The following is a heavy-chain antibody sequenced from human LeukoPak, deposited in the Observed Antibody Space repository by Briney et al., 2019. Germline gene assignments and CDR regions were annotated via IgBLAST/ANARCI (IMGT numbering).Heavy chain of an antibody. CDR1: GFTVSSNS. D-gene: IGHD4/OR15-4a*01. J-gene: IGHJ4*02. CDR3: ARRAGAYSHPYDY. CDR2: IYSDNT. V-gene: IGHV3-53*01. Sequence: GGSLRLSCTVSGFTVSSNSMSWVRQAPGKGLEWVSFIYSDNTHYSDSVKGRFTISRDNSKNTLYLQMNSLRAEDATVYYCARRAGAYSHPYDYWGQGTLVTVSS.